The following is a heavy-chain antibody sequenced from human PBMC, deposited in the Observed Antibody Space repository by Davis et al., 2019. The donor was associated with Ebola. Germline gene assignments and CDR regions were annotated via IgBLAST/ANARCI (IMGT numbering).Heavy chain of an antibody. J-gene: IGHJ4*02. Sequence: MPSETLSPTCPVAGGSISSYYLSWIRQPPGKGLEWIGYIYYIGSTNYNPPLKTRVTISVTTAKNQFSRKLSSVTAADTAVYYCARSDFWRGYSRWGQGTLVTVSS. D-gene: IGHD3-3*01. CDR2: IYYIGST. V-gene: IGHV4-59*12. CDR1: GGSISSYY. CDR3: ARSDFWRGYSR.